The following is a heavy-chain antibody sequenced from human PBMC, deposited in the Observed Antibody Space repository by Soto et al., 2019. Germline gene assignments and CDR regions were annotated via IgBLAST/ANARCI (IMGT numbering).Heavy chain of an antibody. Sequence: ASVKVSCKASGYTFTSYYMHWVRQAPGQGLEWMGIINPSGGSTSYAQKFQGRGTMTRDTSTSTVYMELSSLRSEDTAVYYCARVYPYYYDSSGYYYYFDYWGQGTLVTVSS. CDR3: ARVYPYYYDSSGYYYYFDY. V-gene: IGHV1-46*01. D-gene: IGHD3-22*01. J-gene: IGHJ4*02. CDR2: INPSGGST. CDR1: GYTFTSYY.